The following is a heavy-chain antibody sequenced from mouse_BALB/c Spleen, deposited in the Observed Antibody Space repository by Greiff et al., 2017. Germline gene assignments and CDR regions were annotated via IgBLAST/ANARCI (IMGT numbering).Heavy chain of an antibody. V-gene: IGHV7-1*02. CDR1: GFTFSDFY. CDR2: SRNKANDYTT. Sequence: EVMLVESGGGLVQPGGSLRLSCATSGFTFSDFYMEWVRQPPGKRLEWIAASRNKANDYTTEYSASVKGRFIVSRDTSQSILYLQMNALRAEDTAIYYCARDASTYRYAYAMDYWGQGTSVTVSS. CDR3: ARDASTYRYAYAMDY. J-gene: IGHJ4*01. D-gene: IGHD2-14*01.